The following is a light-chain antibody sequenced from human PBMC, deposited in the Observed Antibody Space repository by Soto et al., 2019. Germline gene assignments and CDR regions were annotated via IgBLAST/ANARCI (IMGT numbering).Light chain of an antibody. CDR1: QTISTW. J-gene: IGKJ1*01. Sequence: DIQVTQSPPTLSASVGDRVTITCRASQTISTWMAWYQQKPGKAPKLLVYDASTLQSGVASRFSGSGSGTELTIIISGLKPDDSATYYCQQYTNTNNPWMFGQGTKVDIK. CDR3: QQYTNTNNPWM. CDR2: DAS. V-gene: IGKV1-5*01.